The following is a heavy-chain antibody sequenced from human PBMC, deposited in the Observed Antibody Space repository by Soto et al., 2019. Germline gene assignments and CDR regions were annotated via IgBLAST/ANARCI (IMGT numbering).Heavy chain of an antibody. Sequence: PGGSLRLSXAASGFTFSSYGMHWVRQAPGKGLEWVAVISYDGSNKYYADSVKGRFTISRDNSKNTLYLQMNSLRAEDTAVYYCAKDNSLDSSGYYWPYYYYYGMDVWGQGTTVTVSS. CDR2: ISYDGSNK. V-gene: IGHV3-30*18. D-gene: IGHD3-22*01. J-gene: IGHJ6*02. CDR1: GFTFSSYG. CDR3: AKDNSLDSSGYYWPYYYYYGMDV.